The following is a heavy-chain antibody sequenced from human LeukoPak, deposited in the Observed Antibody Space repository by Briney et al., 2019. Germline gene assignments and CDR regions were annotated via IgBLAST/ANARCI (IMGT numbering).Heavy chain of an antibody. CDR1: GGSISSGSYY. V-gene: IGHV4-61*02. J-gene: IGHJ3*02. D-gene: IGHD6-13*01. CDR3: ARTPRDSSSWYTDAFDI. Sequence: SETLSLTCTVSGGSISSGSYYWSWIRQPAGKGLEWIGRIYTSGGTNYNPSLKSRVTISVDTSKNQFSLKLSSVTAADTAVYYCARTPRDSSSWYTDAFDIWGQGTMVTVSS. CDR2: IYTSGGT.